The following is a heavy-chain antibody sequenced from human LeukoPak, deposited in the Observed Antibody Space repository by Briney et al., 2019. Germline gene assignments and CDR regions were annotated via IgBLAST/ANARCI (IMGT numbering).Heavy chain of an antibody. CDR3: AKAQGRPYYYGMDV. J-gene: IGHJ6*01. CDR2: ISYDGSNK. D-gene: IGHD3-10*01. Sequence: GRSLRLSCAASGFTFSSYAMHWVRQAPSKGLEWVAVISYDGSNKYYADSVKGRFNISRDNSENTLYLQMNSLRAGDRAVYYCAKAQGRPYYYGMDVWGQGTTVSV. V-gene: IGHV3-30*04. CDR1: GFTFSSYA.